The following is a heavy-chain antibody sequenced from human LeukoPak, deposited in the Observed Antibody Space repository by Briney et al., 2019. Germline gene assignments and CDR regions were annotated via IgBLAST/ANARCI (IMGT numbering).Heavy chain of an antibody. D-gene: IGHD5-24*01. Sequence: PGGSLRLSCAASGFTFSSYGMHWVRQAPGKGLEWVAVISYDGSNQYYADSVKGRFTISRDNSKDALYLQMNSLRAEDTAVYYCARGGHGHTQNDYWGQGTLVTVSS. J-gene: IGHJ4*02. CDR2: ISYDGSNQ. V-gene: IGHV3-30*03. CDR3: ARGGHGHTQNDY. CDR1: GFTFSSYG.